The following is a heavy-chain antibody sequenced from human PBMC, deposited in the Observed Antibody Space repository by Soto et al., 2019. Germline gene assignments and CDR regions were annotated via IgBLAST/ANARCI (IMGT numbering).Heavy chain of an antibody. Sequence: QITLKESGPTLVKPTQTLTLTCTFSGFSLSSTRMAVGWIRQPPGKALEWLALIYWADDKRYSPFLKSRLTIAKDTSKNQVVLTMSNMDPVDTARYYCAHIVVAGLGYYFDYWGQGTLVTVSS. CDR1: GFSLSSTRMA. D-gene: IGHD6-19*01. J-gene: IGHJ4*02. V-gene: IGHV2-5*02. CDR3: AHIVVAGLGYYFDY. CDR2: IYWADDK.